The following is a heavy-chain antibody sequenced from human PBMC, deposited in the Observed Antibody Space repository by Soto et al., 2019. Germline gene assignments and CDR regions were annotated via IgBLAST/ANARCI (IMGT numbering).Heavy chain of an antibody. CDR2: ISSSSSYT. Sequence: PGGSLRLSCAASGFTFSDYYMSWIRQAPGKGLEWVSYISSSSSYTNYADSVKGRFTISRDNAKNSLYLQMSSLRAEDTAVYYCARGYCSSTSCYPDYWGQGTLVTVSS. J-gene: IGHJ4*02. CDR1: GFTFSDYY. CDR3: ARGYCSSTSCYPDY. V-gene: IGHV3-11*06. D-gene: IGHD2-2*01.